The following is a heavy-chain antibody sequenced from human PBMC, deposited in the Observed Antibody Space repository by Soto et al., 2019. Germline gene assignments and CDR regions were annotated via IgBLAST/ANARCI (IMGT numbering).Heavy chain of an antibody. CDR2: IYYSGST. V-gene: IGHV4-31*03. CDR3: AGPTVTNSGNYWYFDL. Sequence: QVQLQESGPGLVKPSQTLSLTCTVSGGSISSGGYYWSWIRQHPGKGLEWIGYIYYSGSTYYNPSLKSRVTISVDTSKNQFSLKLSSVTAADTAVYYCAGPTVTNSGNYWYFDLWGRGTLVTVSS. CDR1: GGSISSGGYY. D-gene: IGHD4-17*01. J-gene: IGHJ2*01.